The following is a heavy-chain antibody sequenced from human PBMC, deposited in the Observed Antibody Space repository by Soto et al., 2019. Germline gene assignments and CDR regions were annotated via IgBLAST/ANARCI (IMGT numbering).Heavy chain of an antibody. V-gene: IGHV4-39*01. CDR2: IDYSGTA. D-gene: IGHD4-4*01. CDR1: CGSVSVSNVF. CDR3: ARTTGRHLDF. J-gene: IGHJ4*02. Sequence: SETLSLTCTVSCGSVSVSNVFCGWVRQPPGKGLEWIGNIDYSGTAYFNPSLGTRVTFPVDTSKNQFSLTLYSVTAADTAVYYCARTTGRHLDFWGQGILVTVSS.